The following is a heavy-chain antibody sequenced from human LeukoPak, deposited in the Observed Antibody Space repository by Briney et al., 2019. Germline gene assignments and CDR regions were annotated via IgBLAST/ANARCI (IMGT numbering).Heavy chain of an antibody. V-gene: IGHV1-46*01. J-gene: IGHJ3*02. CDR2: ISRSDGGT. D-gene: IGHD6-19*01. Sequence: RWASVTVSCKASGYTFTNYYMHWVRQAPGQGLEWMGIISRSDGGTNYAQKFQGRVTVTRDMSTSTVHMELSSLRFENTAVYYCAREAGAFDIWGQGTMVTVSS. CDR1: GYTFTNYY. CDR3: AREAGAFDI.